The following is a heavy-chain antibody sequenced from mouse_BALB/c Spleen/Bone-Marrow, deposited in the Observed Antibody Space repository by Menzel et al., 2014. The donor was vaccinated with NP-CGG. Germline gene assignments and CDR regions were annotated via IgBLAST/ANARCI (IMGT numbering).Heavy chain of an antibody. V-gene: IGHV1-37*01. CDR2: INPYNGDP. J-gene: IGHJ3*01. D-gene: IGHD2-4*01. CDR3: GRGNYDYDSWFGY. Sequence: VQLQQSGPELVKPGASVKISCKASGYSFTGYFMNWMKQSHGKSLGWIGRINPYNGDPFYNQKFKGKATLTVDKSSSTAHMELLSLTSEDSAVYYCGRGNYDYDSWFGYWGQGTLVTVSA. CDR1: GYSFTGYF.